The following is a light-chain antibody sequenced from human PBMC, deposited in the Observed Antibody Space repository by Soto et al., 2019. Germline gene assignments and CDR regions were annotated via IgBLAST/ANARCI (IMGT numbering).Light chain of an antibody. CDR1: QSINSN. CDR3: EQYNIWRLP. V-gene: IGKV3-15*01. J-gene: IGKJ4*01. CDR2: DAS. Sequence: EIVMTQSPATLSVSPGERATLSCRASQSINSNLAGYQQKPGQAPTLLIYDASTRATGITGRFRGSWSGTEFTITIRGLLSEDFGVYCCEQYNIWRLPFGGGTKVDI.